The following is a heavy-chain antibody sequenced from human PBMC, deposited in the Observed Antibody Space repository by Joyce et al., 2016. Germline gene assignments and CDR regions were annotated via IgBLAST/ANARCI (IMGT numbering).Heavy chain of an antibody. CDR3: AVRAGTYSFDC. J-gene: IGHJ4*02. V-gene: IGHV3-48*04. D-gene: IGHD1-1*01. Sequence: EVQLVESGGGLVQPGGSRRLPCVASGLTFSDYSMNWVRPAPGKGVECVSYINSGSSSIYYADSVKGRFTISRDNAKNSLYLQMNSLGAEDTAVYYCAVRAGTYSFDCCGQGTLVTVSS. CDR2: INSGSSSI. CDR1: GLTFSDYS.